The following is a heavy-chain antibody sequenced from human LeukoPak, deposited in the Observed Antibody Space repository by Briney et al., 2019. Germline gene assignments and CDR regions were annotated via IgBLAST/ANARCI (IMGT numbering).Heavy chain of an antibody. Sequence: ASVKVSCKASGYTFTGYYMHWVRQAPGQGLEWMGWINPNSGGTSYAQKFQGRVTMTRDTSISTAYMELSRLRSDDTAVYYCARDIGQELEFDYWGQGTLVTVSS. D-gene: IGHD1-7*01. V-gene: IGHV1-2*02. CDR1: GYTFTGYY. CDR3: ARDIGQELEFDY. J-gene: IGHJ4*02. CDR2: INPNSGGT.